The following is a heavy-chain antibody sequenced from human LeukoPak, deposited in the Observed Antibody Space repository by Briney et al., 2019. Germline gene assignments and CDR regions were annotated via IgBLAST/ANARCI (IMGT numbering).Heavy chain of an antibody. CDR1: GYTFSGHY. Sequence: ASVKVSCKASGYTFSGHYIHWVRRAPGQGLEWMGWISPYSGGTNYAQKFQGRVTMTRDTSTSTAYMELNKLRSDDTAVYYCARVRAAAGSAFDIWGQGTMVTVSS. D-gene: IGHD6-13*01. J-gene: IGHJ3*02. V-gene: IGHV1-2*02. CDR3: ARVRAAAGSAFDI. CDR2: ISPYSGGT.